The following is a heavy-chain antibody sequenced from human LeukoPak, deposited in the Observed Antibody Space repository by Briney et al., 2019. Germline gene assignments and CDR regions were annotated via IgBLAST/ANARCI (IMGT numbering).Heavy chain of an antibody. CDR3: VRELLDYDFWSGYYSGTRFDP. J-gene: IGHJ5*02. CDR2: ISAYNGNT. CDR1: GYTFTSYG. D-gene: IGHD3-3*01. V-gene: IGHV1-18*01. Sequence: ASVKVSCKASGYTFTSYGISWVRQAPGQGLEWMGWISAYNGNTNYAQKLQGRVTMTTDTSTSTAYMELRSLRSDDTAVYYCVRELLDYDFWSGYYSGTRFDPWGQGTLVTVSS.